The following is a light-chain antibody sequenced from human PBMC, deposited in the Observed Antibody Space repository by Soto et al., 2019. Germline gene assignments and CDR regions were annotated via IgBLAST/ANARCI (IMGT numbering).Light chain of an antibody. J-gene: IGLJ3*02. V-gene: IGLV7-46*01. CDR3: LLSYTGFRV. Sequence: QAVVTQESSLTVSPGGTITLTCGSSTGVVTSGLCPSGVQQKPGQAPRTLIYDTTNRHSWTPARFSGSLLGGKAALTLSGAQPEDEADYYCLLSYTGFRVFGGGTKLTVL. CDR1: TGVVTSGLC. CDR2: DTT.